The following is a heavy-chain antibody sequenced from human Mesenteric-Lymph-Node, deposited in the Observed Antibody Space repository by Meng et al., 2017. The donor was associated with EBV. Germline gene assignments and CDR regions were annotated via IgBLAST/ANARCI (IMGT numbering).Heavy chain of an antibody. V-gene: IGHV2-5*02. J-gene: IGHJ4*02. CDR2: VYWDDDK. CDR3: AGWSARLEY. D-gene: IGHD3-3*01. Sequence: QISLMAVRPLLVKPHSTLTLPGTFIWFSLSTRGVLLGWIRQPPGQALEWLALVYWDDDKRYSPSLKSRLSNTKNTSKNQVVLTIAEMDPVDTGTYYCAGWSARLEYWGPGTLVTVSS. CDR1: WFSLSTRGVL.